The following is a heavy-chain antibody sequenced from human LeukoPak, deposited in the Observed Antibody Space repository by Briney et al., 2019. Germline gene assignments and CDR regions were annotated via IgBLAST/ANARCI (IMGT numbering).Heavy chain of an antibody. CDR3: ATALDYGDYFDY. D-gene: IGHD4-17*01. CDR1: GYSLTSYW. Sequence: GESLKVSCKGSGYSLTSYWIGWVRQMPGKGLEWMGIIYPGGSDTRYRPSFQGQVTISADKSISTAYLQWSTLTASDTAMYYCATALDYGDYFDYWGQGTLVTPSS. CDR2: IYPGGSDT. J-gene: IGHJ4*02. V-gene: IGHV5-51*01.